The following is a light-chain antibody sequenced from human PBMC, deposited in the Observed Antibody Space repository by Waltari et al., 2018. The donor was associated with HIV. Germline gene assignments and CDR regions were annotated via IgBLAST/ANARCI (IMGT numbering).Light chain of an antibody. Sequence: EMVVTQSLDSVSVSPGGRATLSCRASQSVGTNLAWYQQRPGQAPRLLIYGVSTRATDIPARFSGSGSGTDFTLTINSLQSEDSAVYYCQQYNNWPPWTFGQGTKVEI. CDR1: QSVGTN. CDR3: QQYNNWPPWT. J-gene: IGKJ1*01. CDR2: GVS. V-gene: IGKV3-15*01.